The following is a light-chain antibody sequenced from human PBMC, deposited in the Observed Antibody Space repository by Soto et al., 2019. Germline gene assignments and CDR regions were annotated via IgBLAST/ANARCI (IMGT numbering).Light chain of an antibody. CDR1: QSVSSSY. CDR3: QQYGSSTWT. CDR2: GAS. V-gene: IGKV3-20*01. J-gene: IGKJ1*01. Sequence: EIVLTQSPGTLSLSPGERATLSCRASQSVSSSYLAWYQQKPGQAPRLLIYGASSRATVIPDRFSGSGSGTDFTLTISRLEPEDFAVYYCQQYGSSTWTFGHGTKVEIK.